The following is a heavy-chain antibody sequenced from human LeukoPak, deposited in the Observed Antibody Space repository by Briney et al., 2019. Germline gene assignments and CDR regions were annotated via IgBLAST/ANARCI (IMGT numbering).Heavy chain of an antibody. D-gene: IGHD6-19*01. V-gene: IGHV3-7*01. Sequence: GGSLRLSCAASEFTFSISCIKRVRQAPGKGLGWVASIMQDGSDKYYVDSVKGRVSISTDNAKNSLYLQMNSLRAEDTAVYYCARDRDRSGWSGFDYWGQGTLVTVSS. J-gene: IGHJ4*02. CDR2: IMQDGSDK. CDR1: EFTFSISC. CDR3: ARDRDRSGWSGFDY.